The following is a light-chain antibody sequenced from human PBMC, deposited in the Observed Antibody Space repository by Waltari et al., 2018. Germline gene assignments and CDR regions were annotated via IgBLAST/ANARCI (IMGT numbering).Light chain of an antibody. V-gene: IGLV2-14*03. J-gene: IGLJ1*01. Sequence: SALTQPASVSGSPGQSITISCTGTSSDVGGYNYVSWYRQHPGKAPTLMIYAVSNRPSGVSNLFSGSKSGNTASLTISGLQAEDEADYYCSSYSSSSTRVFGTGAKVTVL. CDR2: AVS. CDR1: SSDVGGYNY. CDR3: SSYSSSSTRV.